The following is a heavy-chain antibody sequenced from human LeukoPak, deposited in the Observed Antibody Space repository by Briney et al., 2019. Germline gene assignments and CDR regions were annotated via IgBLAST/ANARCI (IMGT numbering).Heavy chain of an antibody. V-gene: IGHV3-23*01. CDR3: ARAGGVVPAARFDY. CDR2: ISGSGGST. J-gene: IGHJ4*02. CDR1: GFTFSSYA. Sequence: GGSLRLSCAASGFTFSSYAMSWVRQAPGKGLEWVSAISGSGGSTYYADSVKGRFTISRDNAKNSLYLQMNSLRAEDTAVYYCARAGGVVPAARFDYWGQGTLVTVSS. D-gene: IGHD2-2*01.